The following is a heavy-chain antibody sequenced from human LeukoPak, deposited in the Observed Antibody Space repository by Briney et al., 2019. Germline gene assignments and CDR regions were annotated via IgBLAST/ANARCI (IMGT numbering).Heavy chain of an antibody. CDR1: GFTFSSYS. J-gene: IGHJ6*03. V-gene: IGHV3-48*01. Sequence: GGSLRLSCAASGFTFSSYSMNWVRQAPGKGLEWVSYISSSSSTIYYADSVKGRFTISRDNAKNSLYLQMNSLRAEDTAVYYCARDYDFWSGYSVYYYYMDVWGKGTTVTVSS. CDR3: ARDYDFWSGYSVYYYYMDV. CDR2: ISSSSSTI. D-gene: IGHD3-3*01.